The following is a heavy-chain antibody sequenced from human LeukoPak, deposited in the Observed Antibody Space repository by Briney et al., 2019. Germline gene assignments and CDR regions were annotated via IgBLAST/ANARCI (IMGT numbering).Heavy chain of an antibody. J-gene: IGHJ4*02. CDR2: IRYDGSNK. D-gene: IGHD5-18*01. CDR3: AKGLRGYSYGYADY. Sequence: XVRQAPGXXXEWVAFIRYDGSNKYYADSVKGRFTISRDNSKNTLYLQMNSLRAEDTAVYYCAKGLRGYSYGYADYWGQGTLVTVSS. V-gene: IGHV3-30*02.